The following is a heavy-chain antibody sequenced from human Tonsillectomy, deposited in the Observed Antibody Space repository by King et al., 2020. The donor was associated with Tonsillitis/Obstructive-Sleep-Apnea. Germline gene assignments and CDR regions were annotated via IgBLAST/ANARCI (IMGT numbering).Heavy chain of an antibody. CDR1: GYTSTTSY. J-gene: IGHJ6*03. CDR3: ARGVGESLLRGYMDV. Sequence: VQLVEPGAEVEKPGASVKVSCRASGYTSTTSYVHWVRQAPGQGLEWMGIINPSGGTDYAQRFRGRVTMTRDTSTRTVYMELSSLRFEDTAVYYCARGVGESLLRGYMDVWGKGTTVTVSS. CDR2: INPSGGT. D-gene: IGHD3-10*01. V-gene: IGHV1-46*01.